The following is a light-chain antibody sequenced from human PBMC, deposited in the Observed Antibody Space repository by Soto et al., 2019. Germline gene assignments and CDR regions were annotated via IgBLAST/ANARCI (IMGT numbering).Light chain of an antibody. J-gene: IGKJ1*01. CDR3: QQYNVWPT. V-gene: IGKV3-15*01. CDR1: QSVSSN. Sequence: EIVMTQSPATLSVSPGDRATLSCRASQSVSSNLAWYQQKPGQAPRLLIHGASTRATGIPARFSGSGSGTEFTLIISSLQSADFAVYYCQQYNVWPTFGQGTKVEIK. CDR2: GAS.